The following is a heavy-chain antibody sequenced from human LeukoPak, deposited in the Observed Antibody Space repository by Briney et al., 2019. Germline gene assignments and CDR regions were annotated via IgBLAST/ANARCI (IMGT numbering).Heavy chain of an antibody. Sequence: GRSLRLSCAASGFTFSSYAMHWGRQAPGKGLEWVAVISYDGSNKYYADSVKGRFTISRDNSKNTLYLQMNSLRAEDTAPNYCLRVTERTGVCTRYYYDMDVWGQGTTVTVSS. D-gene: IGHD2-8*01. CDR3: LRVTERTGVCTRYYYDMDV. V-gene: IGHV3-30-3*01. CDR2: ISYDGSNK. CDR1: GFTFSSYA. J-gene: IGHJ6*02.